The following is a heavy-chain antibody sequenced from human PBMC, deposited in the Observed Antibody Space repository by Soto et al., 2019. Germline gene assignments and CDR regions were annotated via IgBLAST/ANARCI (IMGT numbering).Heavy chain of an antibody. CDR3: VRSGPSSVYARWFDP. CDR1: GGSFSGYY. J-gene: IGHJ5*02. CDR2: INHSGST. Sequence: SGTLSLTCXVYGGSFSGYYWSWIRQPPGKGLEWIGEINHSGSTNYNPSLKSRVTISVDTSKNQFSLKLSSVTAADTAVYYCVRSGPSSVYARWFDPWGQGTLVTVSS. D-gene: IGHD5-12*01. V-gene: IGHV4-34*01.